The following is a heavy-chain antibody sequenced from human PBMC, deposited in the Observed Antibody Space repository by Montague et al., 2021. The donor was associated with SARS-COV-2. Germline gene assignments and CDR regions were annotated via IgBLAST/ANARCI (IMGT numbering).Heavy chain of an antibody. J-gene: IGHJ5*02. V-gene: IGHV4-59*01. D-gene: IGHD3-10*01. Sequence: SETLSLTCTVSGGSISSYYWSWIRQPPGKGLEWIGYIYYSGNTNYSPSLKSRVTISVDTSKNQFSLKLSSVTAADTAVYYCARGLPTVRGVSRWFDPWGQGTLVAVSS. CDR1: GGSISSYY. CDR3: ARGLPTVRGVSRWFDP. CDR2: IYYSGNT.